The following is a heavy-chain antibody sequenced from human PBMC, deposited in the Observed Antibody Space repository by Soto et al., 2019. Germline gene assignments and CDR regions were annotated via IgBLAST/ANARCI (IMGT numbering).Heavy chain of an antibody. Sequence: QVQLVQSGAEVKKPGASVKVSCKASGYTFTSYDINWVRQATGHGLEWMGWMNPNSGNTGYAQKFQGRVTMTRNTSMSTAYMELSSLRSEDTAVYYCARGINYYDSGDEAFDIWGQGTMVTVSS. J-gene: IGHJ3*02. CDR3: ARGINYYDSGDEAFDI. V-gene: IGHV1-8*01. CDR1: GYTFTSYD. D-gene: IGHD3-10*01. CDR2: MNPNSGNT.